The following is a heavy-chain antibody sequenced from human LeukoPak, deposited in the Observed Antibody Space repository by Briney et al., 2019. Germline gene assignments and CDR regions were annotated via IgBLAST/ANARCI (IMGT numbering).Heavy chain of an antibody. CDR2: ITYGGAT. Sequence: SETLSLTCAVYNGSFGGYHWNWIRRPPGKRLEWIGGITYGGATNYNPSLRSRVTMSVDTSKKQFSLKLTSLTAADTAVYYCVRGRYCSSASCYDWFDPGAREPTSASPQ. CDR1: NGSFGGYH. J-gene: IGHJ5*02. D-gene: IGHD2-2*01. V-gene: IGHV4-34*01. CDR3: VRGRYCSSASCYDWFDP.